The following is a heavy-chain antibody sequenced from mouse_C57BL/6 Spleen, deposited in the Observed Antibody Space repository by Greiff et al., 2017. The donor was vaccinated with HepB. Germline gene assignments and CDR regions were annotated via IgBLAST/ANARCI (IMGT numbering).Heavy chain of an antibody. Sequence: VQLQQPGAELVKPGASVKMSCKASGYTFTSYWITWVKQRPGQGLEWIGDIYPGSGSTNYNEKFKSKATLTVDTSSSTAYMQLSSLTSEDSAVYYCARDFSYYYGSSSYWGQGTTLTVSS. V-gene: IGHV1-55*01. D-gene: IGHD1-1*01. CDR3: ARDFSYYYGSSSY. CDR2: IYPGSGST. CDR1: GYTFTSYW. J-gene: IGHJ2*01.